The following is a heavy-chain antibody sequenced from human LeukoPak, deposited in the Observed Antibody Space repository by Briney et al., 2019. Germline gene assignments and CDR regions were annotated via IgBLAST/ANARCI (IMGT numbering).Heavy chain of an antibody. CDR2: INPNSGGT. CDR1: GYTFTGYY. CDR3: AGDGRITMVRGVIKYAFDI. J-gene: IGHJ3*02. Sequence: EASVKVSCKASGYTFTGYYMHWVRQAPGQGLEWMGWINPNSGGTNYAQKFQGRVTMTRDTSISTAYMELSRLRSDDTAVYYCAGDGRITMVRGVIKYAFDIWGQGTMVTVSS. V-gene: IGHV1-2*02. D-gene: IGHD3-10*01.